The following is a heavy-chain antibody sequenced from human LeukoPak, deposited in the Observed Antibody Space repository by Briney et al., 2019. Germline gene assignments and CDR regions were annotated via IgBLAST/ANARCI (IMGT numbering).Heavy chain of an antibody. D-gene: IGHD3-16*01. CDR3: ARATSYYDNSASGY. CDR2: ISFDGTNT. J-gene: IGHJ4*02. CDR1: GFTFNVYG. V-gene: IGHV3-30*03. Sequence: GKSLRLSCAASGFTFNVYGMHWVRQAPGKGLERLTFISFDGTNTYYADSVKGRFTISRDNSKYTVNLQMGSLSADDMAVYFCARATSYYDNSASGYWGQGTLVTVSS.